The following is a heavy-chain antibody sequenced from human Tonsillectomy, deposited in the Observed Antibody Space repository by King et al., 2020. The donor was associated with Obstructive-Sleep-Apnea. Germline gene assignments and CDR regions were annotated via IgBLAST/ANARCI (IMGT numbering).Heavy chain of an antibody. J-gene: IGHJ6*02. Sequence: LQLQESGPGLVKPSETLSLTCTVSGGSISGYYWSWIRQPPGKGLEWIGYISYTGSTNYNPSLKSRVTISVDTSKNQFSLKLSSVTAADTAVYYCARVGRPYFYYYGMDVRGQGTTVTVT. CDR1: GGSISGYY. CDR3: ARVGRPYFYYYGMDV. V-gene: IGHV4-59*01. CDR2: ISYTGST. D-gene: IGHD3-10*01.